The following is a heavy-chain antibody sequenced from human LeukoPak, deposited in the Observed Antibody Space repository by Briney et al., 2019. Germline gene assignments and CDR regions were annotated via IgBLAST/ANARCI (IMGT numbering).Heavy chain of an antibody. CDR1: GYTFTSYG. V-gene: IGHV1-69*05. Sequence: SVKVSCKASGYTFTSYGISWVRQAPGQGLEWIGGIIPIFGTANYAQKFQGRVTITTDESTSTAYMELSSLRSEDTAVYYCAMYYDILTGYETRYYMDVWGKGTTVTVSS. CDR3: AMYYDILTGYETRYYMDV. D-gene: IGHD3-9*01. CDR2: IIPIFGTA. J-gene: IGHJ6*03.